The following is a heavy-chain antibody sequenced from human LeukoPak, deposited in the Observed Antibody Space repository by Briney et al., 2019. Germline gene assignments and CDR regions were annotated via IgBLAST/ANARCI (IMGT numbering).Heavy chain of an antibody. D-gene: IGHD6-19*01. J-gene: IGHJ1*01. V-gene: IGHV3-23*01. CDR2: ISGSGGST. Sequence: PGVSLRLSCAASGFTFSSYAMSWVRQAPGKGLDWVSTISGSGGSTYYADSVKGRFTISRDNSKNTLYLQMNSLRAEDTAVYYCAKGYPSGIRRQWLVPKYFQHWGQGTLVTVSS. CDR3: AKGYPSGIRRQWLVPKYFQH. CDR1: GFTFSSYA.